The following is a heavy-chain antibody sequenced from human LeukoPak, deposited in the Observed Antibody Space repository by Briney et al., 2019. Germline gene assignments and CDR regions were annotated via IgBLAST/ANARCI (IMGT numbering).Heavy chain of an antibody. CDR2: ISSSSSYI. D-gene: IGHD5-24*01. CDR1: GFTFSSYS. Sequence: GGSLRLPCAASGFTFSSYSMNWVRQAPGKGLEWVSSISSSSSYIYYADSVKGRFTISRDNAKNSLYLQMNSLRAEDTAVYYCAREERDGYNYYWYFDLWGRGTLVTVSS. CDR3: AREERDGYNYYWYFDL. V-gene: IGHV3-21*01. J-gene: IGHJ2*01.